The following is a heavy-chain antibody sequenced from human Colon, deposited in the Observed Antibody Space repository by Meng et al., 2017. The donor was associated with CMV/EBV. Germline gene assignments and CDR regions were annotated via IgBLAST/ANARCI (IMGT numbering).Heavy chain of an antibody. V-gene: IGHV3-7*01. J-gene: IGHJ4*02. CDR3: GRNRVDH. D-gene: IGHD3-10*01. CDR1: GFTFSDYW. Sequence: GGSLRLSCAASGFTFSDYWMTWVRQAPGKGLEWVANIRQDASEKFYADSVKGRFTISRDNAKSSLYLQMNSLRGEDTAVYYCGRNRVDHWGQGTRVTVSS. CDR2: IRQDASEK.